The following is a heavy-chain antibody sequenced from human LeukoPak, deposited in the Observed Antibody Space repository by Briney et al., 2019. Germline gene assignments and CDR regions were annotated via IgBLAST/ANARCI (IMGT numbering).Heavy chain of an antibody. CDR3: ARHKGKNDPFDI. CDR2: IYLGDSDT. Sequence: GAALNISYPGSGYSFATYLIAWVRLTPGKGLGWMGIIYLGDSDTRERQSLQGQVTISADKSISTAYLQWSSLKASDTAIYYCARHKGKNDPFDIWGQGTMVTVSS. V-gene: IGHV5-51*01. J-gene: IGHJ3*02. CDR1: GYSFATYL.